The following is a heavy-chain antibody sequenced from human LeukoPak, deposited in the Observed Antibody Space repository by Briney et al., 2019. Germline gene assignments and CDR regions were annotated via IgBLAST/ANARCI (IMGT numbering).Heavy chain of an antibody. J-gene: IGHJ4*02. CDR2: FDPEDGET. D-gene: IGHD6-13*01. CDR3: ASFSSWNFDY. V-gene: IGHV1-24*01. Sequence: ASVKVSCKVSGYTLTELSMHWVRQAPGKGLEWMGGFDPEDGETIYAQKSQGRVTMTEDTSTDTAYMELSSLRSDDTAVYYCASFSSWNFDYWGQGTLVTVSS. CDR1: GYTLTELS.